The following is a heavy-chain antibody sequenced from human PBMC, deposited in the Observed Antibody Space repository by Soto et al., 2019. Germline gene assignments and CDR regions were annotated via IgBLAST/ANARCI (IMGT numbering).Heavy chain of an antibody. CDR1: GFTFSGYG. D-gene: IGHD2-2*01. CDR2: ISYDGSNK. Sequence: GGSLRLSCAASGFTFSGYGMHWVRQAPGKGLEWVAVISYDGSNKYYADSVKGRFTISRDNSKNTLYLQMNSLRAEDTAVYYCASSEEYCSSTSCYVGDYYYYGMDVWGQGTTVTVSS. CDR3: ASSEEYCSSTSCYVGDYYYYGMDV. J-gene: IGHJ6*02. V-gene: IGHV3-30*03.